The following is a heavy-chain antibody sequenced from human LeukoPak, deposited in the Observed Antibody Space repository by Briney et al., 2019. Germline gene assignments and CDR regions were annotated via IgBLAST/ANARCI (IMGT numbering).Heavy chain of an antibody. CDR3: ATGSVVVPVYGMDV. CDR1: GGSISSGGYY. V-gene: IGHV4-31*03. J-gene: IGHJ6*02. CDR2: IYYSGST. D-gene: IGHD2-2*01. Sequence: SETLSLTCTVSGGSISSGGYYWSWIRQHPGKGLEWIGYIYYSGSTYYNPSLKSRVIISVDTSKNQFSLKLSSVTAADTAVYYCATGSVVVPVYGMDVWGQGTTVTVSS.